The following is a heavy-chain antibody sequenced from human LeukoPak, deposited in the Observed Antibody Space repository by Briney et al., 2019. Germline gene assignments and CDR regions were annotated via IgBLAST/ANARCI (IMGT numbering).Heavy chain of an antibody. Sequence: KPSETLSLTCAVYGGSFSGYYWSWIRQPPGKGLGWIGEINHSGSTNYNPSLKSRVTISVDTSKNQFSLKLSSVTAADTAVYYCARPLAAAGTSYDPWGQGTLVTVSS. CDR3: ARPLAAAGTSYDP. CDR2: INHSGST. CDR1: GGSFSGYY. V-gene: IGHV4-34*01. D-gene: IGHD6-13*01. J-gene: IGHJ5*02.